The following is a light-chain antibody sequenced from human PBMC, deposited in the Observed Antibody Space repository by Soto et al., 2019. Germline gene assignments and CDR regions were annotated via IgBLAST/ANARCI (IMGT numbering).Light chain of an antibody. CDR3: SSYTTTTAWV. CDR1: SSDVGAYRY. Sequence: QSALTQPASVSGSPGQSITISCTGSSSDVGAYRYVSWFQQHPGRAPKLIIYEVSNRPSGVSDRFSGSKSGNTASLTISGLTAEDEADYHCSSYTTTTAWVFGGGTKVTVL. CDR2: EVS. J-gene: IGLJ3*02. V-gene: IGLV2-14*01.